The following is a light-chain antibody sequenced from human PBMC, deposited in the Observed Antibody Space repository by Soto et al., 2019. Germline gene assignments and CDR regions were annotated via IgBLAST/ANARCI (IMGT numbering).Light chain of an antibody. Sequence: QAVLTQPSSRSGSPGQSITLSCTGNSSDVGSYNLVSWYQHHPGKAPKLMIYEVSKRPSGVSNRFSGSKSGNTVSLTISGLQAEDEADYYCCSSAGSSHSYVFGTGTKVTV. V-gene: IGLV2-23*02. CDR1: SSDVGSYNL. CDR2: EVS. CDR3: CSSAGSSHSYV. J-gene: IGLJ1*01.